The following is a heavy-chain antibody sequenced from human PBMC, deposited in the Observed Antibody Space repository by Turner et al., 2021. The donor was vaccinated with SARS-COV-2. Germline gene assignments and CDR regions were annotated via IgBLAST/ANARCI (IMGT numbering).Heavy chain of an antibody. V-gene: IGHV3-33*01. CDR2: IWNDGSNK. CDR1: GFTFSHHG. D-gene: IGHD6-19*01. J-gene: IGHJ4*02. Sequence: QVQLLESGGVVVQPGRSLRLSCEASGFTFSHHGMHWARQAPGKGLEWVTIIWNDGSNKYYTDSVRGRFTISRDNSKNTLYLQMNSLRAEDTAVYYCARGCGGSSGCFLIDYWGQGTLVTVSS. CDR3: ARGCGGSSGCFLIDY.